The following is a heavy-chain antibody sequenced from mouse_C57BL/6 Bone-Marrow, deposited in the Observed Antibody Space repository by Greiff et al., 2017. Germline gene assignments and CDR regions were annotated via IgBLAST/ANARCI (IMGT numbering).Heavy chain of an antibody. CDR3: ARDPIIPLITTVVATPYYYAMDY. CDR2: ISDGGSYT. CDR1: GFTFSSYA. D-gene: IGHD1-1*01. J-gene: IGHJ4*01. V-gene: IGHV5-4*01. Sequence: EVKLVESGGGLVKPGGSLKLSCAASGFTFSSYAMSWVRQTPEKSLEWVATISDGGSYTYYPDNVKGRFTISRDNAKNNLYLQMSHLKSEDTAMYYCARDPIIPLITTVVATPYYYAMDYWGQGTSVTVSS.